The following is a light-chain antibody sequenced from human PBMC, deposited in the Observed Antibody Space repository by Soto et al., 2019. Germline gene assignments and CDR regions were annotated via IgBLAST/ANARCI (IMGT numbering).Light chain of an antibody. CDR1: SSDVGAYNY. V-gene: IGLV2-14*03. Sequence: QSVLTQPASVSGSPGQSITISCTGTSSDVGAYNYVSWYQQHPGKAPKLMIFDVSNRPSGVSNRFSGSKSGNTASLTISRLQAEDEADYYCSSYTSSSIVVFGGGTKLTVL. CDR2: DVS. J-gene: IGLJ2*01. CDR3: SSYTSSSIVV.